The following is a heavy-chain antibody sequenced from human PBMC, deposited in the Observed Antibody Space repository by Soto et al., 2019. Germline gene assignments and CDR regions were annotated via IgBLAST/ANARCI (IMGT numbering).Heavy chain of an antibody. CDR2: ISSSSSYI. CDR3: ARGNSSSSPPPAYYFDY. Sequence: GGSLRLSCAASGSTFSSYSMNWVRQAPGKGLEWVSSISSSSSYIYYADSVKGRFTISRDNAKNSLYLQMNSLRAEDTAVYYCARGNSSSSPPPAYYFDYWGQGALVTVSS. CDR1: GSTFSSYS. D-gene: IGHD6-6*01. J-gene: IGHJ4*02. V-gene: IGHV3-21*01.